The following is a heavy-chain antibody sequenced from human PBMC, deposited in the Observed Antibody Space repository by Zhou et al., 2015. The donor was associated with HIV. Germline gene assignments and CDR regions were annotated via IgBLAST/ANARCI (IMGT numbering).Heavy chain of an antibody. V-gene: IGHV1-69*01. CDR1: GGTFSSYA. CDR2: IIPIFGTA. D-gene: IGHD3-3*01. Sequence: QVQLVQSGAEVKKPGSSVKVSCKASGGTFSSYAISWVRQAPGQGLEWMGGIIPIFGTANYAQKFQGRVTITADESTSTAYMELSSLRSEDTAVYYCARSIGLYDFWSGPRSSYYYYYMDVWGKGTTVTVSS. J-gene: IGHJ6*03. CDR3: ARSIGLYDFWSGPRSSYYYYYMDV.